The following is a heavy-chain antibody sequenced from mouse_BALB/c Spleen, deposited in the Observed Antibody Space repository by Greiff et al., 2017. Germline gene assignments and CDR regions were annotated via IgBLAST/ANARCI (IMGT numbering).Heavy chain of an antibody. Sequence: QVQLQQSGAELVRPGTSVKVSCKASGYAFTNYLIEWVKQRPGQGLEWIGVINPGSGGTNYNEKFKGKATLTADKSSSTAYMQLSSLTSDDSAVYVCARHGSRGAYAMDDWGQGTSVTVSS. J-gene: IGHJ4*01. CDR1: GYAFTNYL. CDR3: ARHGSRGAYAMDD. D-gene: IGHD1-1*01. CDR2: INPGSGGT. V-gene: IGHV1-54*01.